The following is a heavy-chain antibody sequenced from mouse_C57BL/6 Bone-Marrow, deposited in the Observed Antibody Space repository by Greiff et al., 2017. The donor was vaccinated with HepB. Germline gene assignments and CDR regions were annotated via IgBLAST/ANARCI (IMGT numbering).Heavy chain of an antibody. CDR1: GYTFTSYW. CDR2: IDPSDSYT. Sequence: VQLQQPGAELVMPGASVKLSCKASGYTFTSYWMHWVKQRPGQGLEWIGDIDPSDSYTNYNQKFKGKSTLTVDKSSSTAYMQLSSLTSEYSAVYYCARSRGYFDYWGQGTTLTVSS. J-gene: IGHJ2*01. CDR3: ARSRGYFDY. V-gene: IGHV1-69*01.